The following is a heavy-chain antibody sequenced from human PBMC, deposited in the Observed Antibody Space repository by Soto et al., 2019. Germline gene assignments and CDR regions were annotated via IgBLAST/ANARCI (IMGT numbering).Heavy chain of an antibody. D-gene: IGHD3-9*01. CDR3: VKDPYDTLTSYNNWFDP. CDR2: ISWNSGNI. CDR1: GFTFHNYA. V-gene: IGHV3-9*01. Sequence: PGGSLRLSCAASGFTFHNYAMHWVRQAPGKGLKWVAGISWNSGNIDFGDSVKGRFTISRDNAKNSLYLQMNSLRPEDTAVYYCVKDPYDTLTSYNNWFDPWGKGTLGTVAS. J-gene: IGHJ5*02.